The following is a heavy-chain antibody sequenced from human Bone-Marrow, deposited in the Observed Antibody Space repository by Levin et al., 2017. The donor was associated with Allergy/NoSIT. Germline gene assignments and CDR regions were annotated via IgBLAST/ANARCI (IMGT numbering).Heavy chain of an antibody. CDR3: ARDSHTGLVIMTNDAFDS. Sequence: GESLKISCAASGFTFSSYGMHWVRQAPGKGLEWVAVIWYDGSNKYYADSVKGRFTISRDNSKNTLYLQMNSLRAEDTAVYYCARDSHTGLVIMTNDAFDSWGQGTMVTVSS. V-gene: IGHV3-33*01. J-gene: IGHJ3*02. CDR1: GFTFSSYG. D-gene: IGHD3/OR15-3a*01. CDR2: IWYDGSNK.